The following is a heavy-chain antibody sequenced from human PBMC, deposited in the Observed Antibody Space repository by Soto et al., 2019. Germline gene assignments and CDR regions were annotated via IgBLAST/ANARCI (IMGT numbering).Heavy chain of an antibody. CDR3: ARDAVGEYYFDY. V-gene: IGHV3-11*06. D-gene: IGHD3-16*01. Sequence: GGSLRLSCAASGFTFSDYYMSWIRQAPGKGLEWVSYISSSSSYTNYADSVKGRFTISRDNAKNSLYLQMNSLRAEDTAVYYCARDAVGEYYFDYWGQGTLVTVSS. J-gene: IGHJ4*02. CDR2: ISSSSSYT. CDR1: GFTFSDYY.